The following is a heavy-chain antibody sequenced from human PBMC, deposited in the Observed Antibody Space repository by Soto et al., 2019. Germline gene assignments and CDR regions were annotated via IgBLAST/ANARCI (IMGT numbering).Heavy chain of an antibody. Sequence: SETLSLTCTVSGGSISSSSYYWGWIRQPPGKGLEWIGSIYYSGSTYYNPSLKSRVTISVDTSKNQFSLKLSSVTAADTAVYYCARRGYSYGYPFDYWGQGTLVT. CDR1: GGSISSSSYY. CDR3: ARRGYSYGYPFDY. D-gene: IGHD5-18*01. J-gene: IGHJ4*02. CDR2: IYYSGST. V-gene: IGHV4-39*01.